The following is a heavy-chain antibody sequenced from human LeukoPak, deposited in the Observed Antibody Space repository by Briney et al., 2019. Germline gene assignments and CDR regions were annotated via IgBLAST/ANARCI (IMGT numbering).Heavy chain of an antibody. CDR2: INPSGGST. V-gene: IGHV1-46*01. Sequence: GASVKVSCKASGYTFTSYYMHWVRQAPGQGLEWMGIINPSGGSTSYAQKFQGRVTMTRDTSTSTVYMELSSLRSEDTAVYYCARGAARWELRAYNWFDPWGQGTLVTVSS. J-gene: IGHJ5*02. CDR3: ARGAARWELRAYNWFDP. D-gene: IGHD1-26*01. CDR1: GYTFTSYY.